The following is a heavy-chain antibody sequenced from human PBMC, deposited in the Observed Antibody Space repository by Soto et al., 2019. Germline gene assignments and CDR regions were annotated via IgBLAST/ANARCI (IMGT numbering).Heavy chain of an antibody. Sequence: QGQLVQSGAEEKKPGASVKVSCKASGYTFTGYAMHWVRQAPGQRLEWMGWINAGNGNTKYSQKFQGRVTITRDTCASKAYMELSSLRSEDTAVYYCARSAVSPFGGLIGPFDYWGQGNLVTVSS. D-gene: IGHD3-16*02. V-gene: IGHV1-3*05. CDR1: GYTFTGYA. CDR3: ARSAVSPFGGLIGPFDY. J-gene: IGHJ4*02. CDR2: INAGNGNT.